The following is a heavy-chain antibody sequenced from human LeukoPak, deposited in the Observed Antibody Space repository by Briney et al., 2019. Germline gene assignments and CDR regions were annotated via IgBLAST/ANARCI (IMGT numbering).Heavy chain of an antibody. Sequence: GGSLRLSCAASVFTFSRYEMNWVRQAPGKGLEWVSYISSSGSTIYYADSVKGRFTISRDNAKNSLYLQMNSLRAEDTAVYYCAREFFYGSGSFDYWGQGTLVTVYS. D-gene: IGHD3-10*01. CDR3: AREFFYGSGSFDY. CDR2: ISSSGSTI. J-gene: IGHJ4*02. V-gene: IGHV3-48*03. CDR1: VFTFSRYE.